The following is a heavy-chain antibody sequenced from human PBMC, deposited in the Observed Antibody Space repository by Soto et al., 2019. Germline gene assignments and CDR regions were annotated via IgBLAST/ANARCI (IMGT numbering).Heavy chain of an antibody. CDR1: GYTFTSYG. CDR2: ISAYNGNT. V-gene: IGHV1-18*01. Sequence: WASVKVSCKASGYTFTSYGISWVRQAPGQGLEWMGWISAYNGNTNYAQKLQGRVTMTTDTSTSTAYMELRSLRSDDTAVYYCARDLTTIFGVVIIPDDYWGQGTLVTVSS. J-gene: IGHJ4*02. CDR3: ARDLTTIFGVVIIPDDY. D-gene: IGHD3-3*01.